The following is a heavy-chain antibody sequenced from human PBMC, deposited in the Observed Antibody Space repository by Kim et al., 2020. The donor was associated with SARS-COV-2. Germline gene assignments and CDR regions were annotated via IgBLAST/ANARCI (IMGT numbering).Heavy chain of an antibody. CDR2: INTNTGNP. Sequence: ASVKVSCKASGYTFDDSALNWVRQAPGQGLEWMGWINTNTGNPPYAQAFTGRLVFSLDTSVRTAYLEITSLKAEDTAVYYCAREREKRDYDSWSGWYYFDCWGQGTLVTVSS. V-gene: IGHV7-4-1*02. D-gene: IGHD3-3*01. CDR1: GYTFDDSA. J-gene: IGHJ4*02. CDR3: AREREKRDYDSWSGWYYFDC.